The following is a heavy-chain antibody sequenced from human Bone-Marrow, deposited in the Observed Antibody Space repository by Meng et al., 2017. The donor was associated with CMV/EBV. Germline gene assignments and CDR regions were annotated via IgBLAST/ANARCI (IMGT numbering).Heavy chain of an antibody. CDR2: IIPIFGTA. J-gene: IGHJ5*02. CDR3: AREEVVPAPKRWFEP. V-gene: IGHV1-69*05. D-gene: IGHD2-2*01. CDR1: GGTFSSYA. Sequence: SVKVSCKASGGTFSSYAISWVRQAPGQGLEWMGGIIPIFGTANYAQKFQGRVTITTDESTSTAYMELSSLRSEDTAVYYCAREEVVPAPKRWFEPWGQRARVNVAS.